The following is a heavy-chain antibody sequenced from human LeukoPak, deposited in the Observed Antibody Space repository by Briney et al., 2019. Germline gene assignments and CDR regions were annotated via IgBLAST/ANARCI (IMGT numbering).Heavy chain of an antibody. D-gene: IGHD1-26*01. Sequence: ASVKVACKASGYTFTKHLLHWVRHAPGQGLEWMGIINPSGGRTNNAQQFQGRVTMTRDTSTSTVYMQLSSLRSEDTAVYYCARGPAIGAAPYDMGVWGPVTTVTVFS. J-gene: IGHJ6*02. CDR3: ARGPAIGAAPYDMGV. V-gene: IGHV1-46*01. CDR1: GYTFTKHL. CDR2: INPSGGRT.